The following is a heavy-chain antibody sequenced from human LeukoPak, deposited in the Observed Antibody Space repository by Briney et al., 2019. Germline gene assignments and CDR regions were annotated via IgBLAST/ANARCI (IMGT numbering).Heavy chain of an antibody. J-gene: IGHJ5*02. D-gene: IGHD5-18*01. V-gene: IGHV3-30*18. Sequence: VGSLRLSCAASGFTFSSYGMHWVRQAPGKGLEWVAVISYDGSNKYYADSVKGRFTISRDNSKNTLYLQMNSLRAEDTAVYYCAKELRGYSYGLRNNWFDPWGQGTLVTVYS. CDR2: ISYDGSNK. CDR1: GFTFSSYG. CDR3: AKELRGYSYGLRNNWFDP.